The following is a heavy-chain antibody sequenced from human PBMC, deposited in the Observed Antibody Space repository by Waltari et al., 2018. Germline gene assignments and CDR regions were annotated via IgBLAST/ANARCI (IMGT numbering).Heavy chain of an antibody. CDR2: ITPASTAL. V-gene: IGHV1-69*01. CDR3: ARDMRGAYLFPAPFDF. Sequence: QVQLVQSGAEVKKPGSSVKVSCKASGDTFTSYGINWVRQAPGQGLEWMGGITPASTALIYAQSFQGRVTITADESTTTAYIEVSSLRSEDTAMYYCARDMRGAYLFPAPFDFWGQGTQVIVSS. CDR1: GDTFTSYG. J-gene: IGHJ4*02. D-gene: IGHD3-16*01.